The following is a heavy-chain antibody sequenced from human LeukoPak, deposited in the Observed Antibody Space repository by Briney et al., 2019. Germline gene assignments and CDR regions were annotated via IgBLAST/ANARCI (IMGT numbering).Heavy chain of an antibody. J-gene: IGHJ5*02. Sequence: PSETLSLTCTVSGGSISSGGYYWSWIRQHPGKGLEWIGYIYYSGSTYYNPSLESRVTISVDTSKNQFSLKLSSVTAADTAVYYCARDLRGDGYNFWFDPWGQGTLVTVSS. D-gene: IGHD5-24*01. V-gene: IGHV4-31*03. CDR3: ARDLRGDGYNFWFDP. CDR2: IYYSGST. CDR1: GGSISSGGYY.